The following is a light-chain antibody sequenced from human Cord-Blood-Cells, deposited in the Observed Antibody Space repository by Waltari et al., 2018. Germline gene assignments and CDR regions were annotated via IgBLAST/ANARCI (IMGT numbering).Light chain of an antibody. CDR2: GKN. CDR1: NLSTHY. V-gene: IGLV3-19*01. J-gene: IGLJ1*01. CDR3: NSRDSSGNHYV. Sequence: SSDLTQHPAVSVALGQPVRNPCQGDNLSTHYALWHQQKPGQDPVLVIYGKNHRPPGIPARFSCSSSGNTASLTITGAQAEDEADYYCNSRDSSGNHYVFGTGTKVTVL.